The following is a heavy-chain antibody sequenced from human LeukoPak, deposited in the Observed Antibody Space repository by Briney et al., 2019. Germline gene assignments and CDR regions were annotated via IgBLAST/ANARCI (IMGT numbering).Heavy chain of an antibody. V-gene: IGHV3-48*04. CDR3: ARVRTQMSTNHMDY. CDR1: GFTFSSYW. Sequence: GGSLRLSCAASGFTFSSYWMSWVRQAPGKGLEWISYISGGSYTRHYADSVRGRFTISRDNAKNSLYLEMHSLRGDDTAAYYCARVRTQMSTNHMDYWGQGTLVTVSS. CDR2: ISGGSYTR. D-gene: IGHD5-24*01. J-gene: IGHJ4*02.